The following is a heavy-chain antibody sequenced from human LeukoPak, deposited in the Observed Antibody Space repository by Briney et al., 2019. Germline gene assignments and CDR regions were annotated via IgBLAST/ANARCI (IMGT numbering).Heavy chain of an antibody. CDR2: ISGSGGST. Sequence: PGGSLRLSCTASGFTFGDYAMSWFRQAPGKGLEWVSAISGSGGSTYYADSVKGRFTISRDNSKNTLYLQMNSLRAEDTAVYYCAKLIQLSSNFDYWGQGTLVTVSS. D-gene: IGHD5-18*01. CDR1: GFTFGDYA. CDR3: AKLIQLSSNFDY. J-gene: IGHJ4*02. V-gene: IGHV3-23*01.